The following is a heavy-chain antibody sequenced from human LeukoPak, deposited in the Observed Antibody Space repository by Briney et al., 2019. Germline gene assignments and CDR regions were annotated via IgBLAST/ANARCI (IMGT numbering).Heavy chain of an antibody. D-gene: IGHD5-24*01. Sequence: GGSLRLSCSASGFTFSSSVMHWVRQAPGKGLEYVSAITTNGRRTYYADSVKGRFTISRDNSKNTLYLQMSSLRVEDTAVYYCGSSRDGFNSPFDYWGQGTLVTVSS. CDR1: GFTFSSSV. CDR2: ITTNGRRT. V-gene: IGHV3-64D*06. J-gene: IGHJ4*02. CDR3: GSSRDGFNSPFDY.